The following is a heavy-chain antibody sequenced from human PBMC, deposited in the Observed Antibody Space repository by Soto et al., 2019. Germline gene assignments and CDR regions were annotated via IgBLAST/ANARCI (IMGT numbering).Heavy chain of an antibody. CDR1: EYTFTNYA. CDR2: INAGNGDT. J-gene: IGHJ4*02. Sequence: QVHLVQSGAEVKKPGASVKVSCKASEYTFTNYAIHWVRQAPGQRLEWMGWINAGNGDTKYSPKFQGRVTITWDTSATTAYMQLSSLTSADSALYYCAKGYCSSTSCQYYSDFWGQGTLVTVSS. V-gene: IGHV1-3*01. CDR3: AKGYCSSTSCQYYSDF. D-gene: IGHD2-2*01.